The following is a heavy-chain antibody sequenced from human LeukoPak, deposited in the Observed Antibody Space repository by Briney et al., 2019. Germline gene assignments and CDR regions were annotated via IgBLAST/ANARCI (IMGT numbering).Heavy chain of an antibody. CDR2: IIPIFGTA. J-gene: IGHJ4*02. V-gene: IGHV1-69*13. CDR1: GGTFSSYA. Sequence: SVKVSCKASGGTFSSYAISWVRQAPGQGLEWMGGIIPIFGTANYAQKFQGRVTITADESTSTAYMELRSLRSEDTAVYYCARIRYYGSGRGYYFDCWGQGTLVTVSS. D-gene: IGHD3-10*01. CDR3: ARIRYYGSGRGYYFDC.